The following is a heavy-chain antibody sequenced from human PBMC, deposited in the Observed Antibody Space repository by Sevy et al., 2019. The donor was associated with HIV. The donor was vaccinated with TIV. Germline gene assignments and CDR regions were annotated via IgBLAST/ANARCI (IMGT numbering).Heavy chain of an antibody. J-gene: IGHJ3*02. CDR3: ASVLPLKYYDSGDI. D-gene: IGHD3-22*01. CDR2: ISSSSSTI. Sequence: GGSLRLSCAASGFTFSSYSMNWVRQAPGKGLEWVSYISSSSSTIYYADSVKGRFTISRDNAKNSLYLQMNSLRDEDTAVYYCASVLPLKYYDSGDIWGQGTMFTVSS. V-gene: IGHV3-48*02. CDR1: GFTFSSYS.